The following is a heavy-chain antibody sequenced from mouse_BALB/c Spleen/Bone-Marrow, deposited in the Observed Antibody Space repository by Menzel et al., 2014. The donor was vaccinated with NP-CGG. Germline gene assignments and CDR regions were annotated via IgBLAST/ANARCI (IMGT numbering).Heavy chain of an antibody. D-gene: IGHD4-1*01. CDR1: GYTFTSYY. CDR2: IYPGNVNT. V-gene: IGHV1S56*01. CDR3: AREANWNFDY. J-gene: IGHJ2*01. Sequence: QVQLQQSGPELVKPGASVRISCKAAGYTFTSYYIHWVKQRPGQGLEWIGWIYPGNVNTKYNEKFKGKATLTADKSSSTAYFLLSSLTSEDFAVYFCAREANWNFDYWGQGTTLTVSS.